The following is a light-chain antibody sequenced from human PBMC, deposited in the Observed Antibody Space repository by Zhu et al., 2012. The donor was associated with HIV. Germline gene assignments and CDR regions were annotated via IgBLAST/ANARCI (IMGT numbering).Light chain of an antibody. CDR3: QQYGSSPRT. Sequence: EIVLTQSPGTLSLSPGERATLSCRATPSITSTYLAWYQQKPGQAPRLLIYGASSRATGIPDRFSGSGSGTDFTLTISRLEPEDFAVYYCQQYGSSPRTFGQGPRWKSN. J-gene: IGKJ1*01. CDR2: GAS. CDR1: PSITSTY. V-gene: IGKV3-20*01.